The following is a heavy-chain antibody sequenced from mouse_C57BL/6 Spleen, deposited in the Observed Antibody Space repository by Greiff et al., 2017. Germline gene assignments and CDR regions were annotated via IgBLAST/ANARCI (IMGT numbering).Heavy chain of an antibody. J-gene: IGHJ2*01. D-gene: IGHD1-1*01. CDR2: IYPGIGST. CDR3: AREITTVPRFDD. Sequence: QVQLQQPGAELVKPGASVKLSCKASGYTFTSYWITWVKQRPGQGLEWIGNIYPGIGSTNYNEKFKSKATLSVETSSSTAYMQISSLTSEDSAVYYFAREITTVPRFDDWGQGTTLTVSS. CDR1: GYTFTSYW. V-gene: IGHV1-55*01.